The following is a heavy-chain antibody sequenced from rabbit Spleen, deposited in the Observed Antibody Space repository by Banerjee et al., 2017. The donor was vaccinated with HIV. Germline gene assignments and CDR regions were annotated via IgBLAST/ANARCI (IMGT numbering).Heavy chain of an antibody. CDR3: ARDTSSSFSSYGMDL. V-gene: IGHV1S45*01. CDR2: IYGGSSGST. CDR1: GIDFSSYYW. D-gene: IGHD1-1*01. Sequence: EESGGGLVQPEGSLTLTCTASGIDFSSYYWICWVRQAPGKGLEWIACIYGGSSGSTYYASWAKGRFTISKTSSTTVTLQVTRLTAADTATYFCARDTSSSFSSYGMDLWGQGTLVTVS. J-gene: IGHJ6*01.